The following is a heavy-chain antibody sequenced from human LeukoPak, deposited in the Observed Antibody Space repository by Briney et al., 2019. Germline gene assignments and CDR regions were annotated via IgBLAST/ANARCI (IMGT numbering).Heavy chain of an antibody. CDR2: IYYSGST. D-gene: IGHD1-26*01. V-gene: IGHV4-59*08. CDR1: GGSISSYY. J-gene: IGHJ6*03. CDR3: ARQSGSYGVYYYYMDV. Sequence: SETLSLTCTVSGGSISSYYWSWIRQPPGKGLEWIGYIYYSGSTNYNPSLKSRVTISVDTSKNQFSLKLTSVTAADTAVYYCARQSGSYGVYYYYMDVWGKGTTVTISS.